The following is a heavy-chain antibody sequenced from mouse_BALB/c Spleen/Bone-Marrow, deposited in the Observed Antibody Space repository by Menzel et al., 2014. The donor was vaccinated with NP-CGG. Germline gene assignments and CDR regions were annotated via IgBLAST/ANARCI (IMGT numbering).Heavy chain of an antibody. V-gene: IGHV7-3*02. J-gene: IGHJ2*01. Sequence: DVMLVESGGGLVQPGGSLRLSCATSGFTFTDYYMNWVRRPPGKALEWLGFIRNRANGYTTEYSASVKGRFTISRDNSQNILYLQMNTLRAEDSATYYCARDKGRVFFDYWGQGTTLTVSS. CDR3: ARDKGRVFFDY. CDR1: GFTFTDYY. CDR2: IRNRANGYTT.